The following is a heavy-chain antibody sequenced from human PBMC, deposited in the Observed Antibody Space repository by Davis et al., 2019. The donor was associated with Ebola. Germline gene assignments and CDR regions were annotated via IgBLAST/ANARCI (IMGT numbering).Heavy chain of an antibody. Sequence: SETLSLTCTVSGGSISSSSYYWGWIRQPPGKGLEWIGSIYYSGSTYYNPSLKSRVTISVDTSKNQFSLKLSSVTAADTAVYYYARQWVYYLDYWGQGTLVTVSS. CDR1: GGSISSSSYY. CDR2: IYYSGST. CDR3: ARQWVYYLDY. D-gene: IGHD1-26*01. J-gene: IGHJ4*02. V-gene: IGHV4-39*01.